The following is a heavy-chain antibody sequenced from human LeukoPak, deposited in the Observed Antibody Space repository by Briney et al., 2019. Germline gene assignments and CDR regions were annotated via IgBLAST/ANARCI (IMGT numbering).Heavy chain of an antibody. J-gene: IGHJ3*02. V-gene: IGHV3-7*01. CDR2: IKQDGSEK. CDR1: GFTFSSYW. D-gene: IGHD1-26*01. CDR3: LTIVETTIDPFDI. Sequence: PGGSLGLSCAASGFTFSSYWMSWVRQAPGKGLEWVANIKQDGSEKYYVDSVKGRFTISRDNAKSTLYLQMNSLRAEDTAVYYCLTIVETTIDPFDIWGQGTMVTVSS.